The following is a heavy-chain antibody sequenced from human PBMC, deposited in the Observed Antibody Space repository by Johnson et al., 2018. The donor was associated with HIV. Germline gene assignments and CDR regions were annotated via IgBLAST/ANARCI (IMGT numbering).Heavy chain of an antibody. D-gene: IGHD3-16*01. V-gene: IGHV3-66*03. CDR2: IYSGGST. CDR1: GFTVSSNY. J-gene: IGHJ3*02. Sequence: VQLVESGGGLIQPGGSPRLSCAASGFTVSSNYMSWVRQAPGKGLEWVSVIYSGGSTYYADSVKGRFTISRDNSKNTLYLQMGSLRAEDMAVYYWARAGLTYTLDAFDIWGQGTLVTVSS. CDR3: ARAGLTYTLDAFDI.